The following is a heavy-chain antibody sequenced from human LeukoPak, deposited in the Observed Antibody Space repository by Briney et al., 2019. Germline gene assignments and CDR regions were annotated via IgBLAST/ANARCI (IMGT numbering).Heavy chain of an antibody. CDR1: GASISSSY. Sequence: SETLSLTCTVSGASISSSYCTWIRQSAGVGLEWIGRMSSGGSTTYNPSFKGRVTMSLDTSKRQFSLNLSSVTAADTAVYYCARDQTYYVSSGYYYVTYLQHWGQGILVTVSS. V-gene: IGHV4-4*07. CDR2: MSSGGST. CDR3: ARDQTYYVSSGYYYVTYLQH. D-gene: IGHD3-22*01. J-gene: IGHJ1*01.